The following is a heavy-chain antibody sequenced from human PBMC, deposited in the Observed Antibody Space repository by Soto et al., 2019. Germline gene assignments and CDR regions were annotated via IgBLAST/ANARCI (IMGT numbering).Heavy chain of an antibody. CDR3: ARGRYSYAHLRIYGMDV. J-gene: IGHJ6*02. CDR2: IWYDGSNK. V-gene: IGHV3-33*01. D-gene: IGHD5-18*01. Sequence: GGSLRLSCAASGFTFSSYGMHWVRQAPGKGLEWVAVIWYDGSNKYYADSVKGRFTIPRDNSKNTLYLQMNSLRAEDTAVYYCARGRYSYAHLRIYGMDVWGQGTTVTVSS. CDR1: GFTFSSYG.